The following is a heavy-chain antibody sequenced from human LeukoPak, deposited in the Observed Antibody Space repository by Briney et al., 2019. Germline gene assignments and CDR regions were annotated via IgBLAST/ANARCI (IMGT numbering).Heavy chain of an antibody. J-gene: IGHJ3*02. CDR2: IAYDESSK. CDR3: AKDGAGAGFDVFDI. V-gene: IGHV3-30*18. CDR1: GFTFSNSG. Sequence: GGSLRLSCAASGFTFSNSGMHWVRQAPGKGLEWVAVIAYDESSKFYADSVKGRFTISRDNSKNTLYLQMYSLRPEDTAVYYCAKDGAGAGFDVFDIWGQGIMVTVSS. D-gene: IGHD6-13*01.